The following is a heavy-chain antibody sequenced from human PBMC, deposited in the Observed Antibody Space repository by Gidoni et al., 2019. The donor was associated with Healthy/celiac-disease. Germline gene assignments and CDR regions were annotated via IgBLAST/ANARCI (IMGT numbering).Heavy chain of an antibody. V-gene: IGHV3-30-3*01. J-gene: IGHJ4*02. CDR3: ASRPIRFLEWLGLDY. Sequence: QVQLVASGGGVVQLGRSLRLSCAAPGFTFSSYAMHWVRQAPGKGLEWVAVISYDGSNKYYADTVKGRFTISRDNSKNTLYLQMNSLRAEDTAVYYCASRPIRFLEWLGLDYWGQGTLVTVSS. CDR2: ISYDGSNK. D-gene: IGHD3-3*01. CDR1: GFTFSSYA.